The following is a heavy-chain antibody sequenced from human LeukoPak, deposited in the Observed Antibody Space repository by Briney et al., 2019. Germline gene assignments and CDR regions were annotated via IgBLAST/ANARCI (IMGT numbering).Heavy chain of an antibody. V-gene: IGHV3-53*01. CDR2: IYSDGST. D-gene: IGHD6-13*01. CDR1: GFSVSSNY. Sequence: GGSLRLSCTASGFSVSSNYMSWVRQAPGRGLEWVSVIYSDGSTNYADSVKGRLTISRDNSKNTVYLQTNNLRVEDTAVYYCARAETAAGSYWGQGTLVTVSS. J-gene: IGHJ4*02. CDR3: ARAETAAGSY.